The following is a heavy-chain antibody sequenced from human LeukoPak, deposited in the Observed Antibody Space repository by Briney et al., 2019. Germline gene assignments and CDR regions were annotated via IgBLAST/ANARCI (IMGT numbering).Heavy chain of an antibody. CDR2: ISSSSSYI. D-gene: IGHD3-22*01. V-gene: IGHV3-21*01. J-gene: IGHJ3*02. Sequence: GGSLRLSCAASGFTFSSYSMTWVRQAPGKGLEWVSSISSSSSYIYYADSVKGRFTISRDNAKNSLYLQMNSLRAEDTAVYYCARGDNRESDAFDIWGQGTMVTVSS. CDR3: ARGDNRESDAFDI. CDR1: GFTFSSYS.